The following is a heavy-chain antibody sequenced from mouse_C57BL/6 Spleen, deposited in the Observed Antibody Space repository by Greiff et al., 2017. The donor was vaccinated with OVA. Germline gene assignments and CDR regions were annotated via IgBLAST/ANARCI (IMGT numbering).Heavy chain of an antibody. V-gene: IGHV1-50*01. D-gene: IGHD4-1*02. Sequence: QVQLQQPGAELVKPGASVKLSCKASGYTFTSYWMQWVKQRPGQGLEWIGEIDPSDSYTNYNQKFKGKATLTGDTSSSTAYMQLSSLTSEDSAVYYCARAQLGRGDYWGQGTSVTVSS. CDR3: ARAQLGRGDY. CDR1: GYTFTSYW. J-gene: IGHJ4*01. CDR2: IDPSDSYT.